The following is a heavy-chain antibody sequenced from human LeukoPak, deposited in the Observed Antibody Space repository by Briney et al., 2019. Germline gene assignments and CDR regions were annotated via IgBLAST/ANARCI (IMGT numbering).Heavy chain of an antibody. D-gene: IGHD3-10*01. CDR1: GGSFSGYY. J-gene: IGHJ4*02. Sequence: SETLSLTCAVYGGSFSGYYWSWIRQPPGKGLEWLGEINHSGSTNYNPSLKSRVTISVDTSKNQFSLKLSSVTAADTAVYYCARVYGSGSYYNHLPYPFDYWGQGTLVTVSS. CDR3: ARVYGSGSYYNHLPYPFDY. CDR2: INHSGST. V-gene: IGHV4-34*01.